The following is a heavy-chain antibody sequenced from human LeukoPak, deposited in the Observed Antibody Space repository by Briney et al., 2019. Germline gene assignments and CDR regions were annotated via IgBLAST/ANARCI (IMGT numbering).Heavy chain of an antibody. CDR3: ARGHLYGDYETVDY. V-gene: IGHV3-43*01. Sequence: GGSLGLSCAASGFTFDRYTMYWVRQPPGKGLEWVAHITRDGSGTYYVDSVKGRFTISRDNSKNTLYLQMNSLKAEDTAVYYCARGHLYGDYETVDYWGQGTLVTVSS. CDR2: ITRDGSGT. CDR1: GFTFDRYT. D-gene: IGHD4-17*01. J-gene: IGHJ4*02.